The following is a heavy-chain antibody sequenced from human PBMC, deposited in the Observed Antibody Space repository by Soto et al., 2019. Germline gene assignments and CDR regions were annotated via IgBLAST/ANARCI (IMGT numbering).Heavy chain of an antibody. D-gene: IGHD6-19*01. V-gene: IGHV1-3*01. J-gene: IGHJ4*02. CDR1: GYTFTSYA. CDR2: INAGNGNT. CDR3: ARDPPPSSGWYSH. Sequence: ASVKVSCKASGYTFTSYAMHWVRLAPGQRLEWMGWINAGNGNTNYAQKLQGRVTMTTDTSTSTAYMELRSLRSDDTAVYYCARDPPPSSGWYSHWGQGTLVTVSS.